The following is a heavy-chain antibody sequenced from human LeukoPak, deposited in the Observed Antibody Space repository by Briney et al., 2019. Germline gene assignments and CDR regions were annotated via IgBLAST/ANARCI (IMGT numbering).Heavy chain of an antibody. CDR2: ISGSGGST. J-gene: IGHJ6*03. Sequence: GGSLRLSCAASGFTFSNYAMGWVRQAPGKGLEWVSAISGSGGSTYYADSVKGRFTISRDNSKNTLYLQMNSLRAEDTAVYYCAKFRGNSHYYMDVWGKGTTVTVSS. D-gene: IGHD1-7*01. CDR3: AKFRGNSHYYMDV. V-gene: IGHV3-23*01. CDR1: GFTFSNYA.